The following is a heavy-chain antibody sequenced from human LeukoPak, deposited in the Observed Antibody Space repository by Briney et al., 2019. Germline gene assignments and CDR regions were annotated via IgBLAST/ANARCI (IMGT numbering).Heavy chain of an antibody. CDR3: ARETQIAVAGSSYFDY. CDR2: IYYSGST. V-gene: IGHV4-59*12. Sequence: SETLSLTCTVSGGSISSYYWSWIRQPPGKGLEWIGYIYYSGSTNYNPSLKSRVTISVDTSKNQFSLKLSSVTAADTAVYYCARETQIAVAGSSYFDYWGQGTLVTVSS. D-gene: IGHD6-19*01. J-gene: IGHJ4*02. CDR1: GGSISSYY.